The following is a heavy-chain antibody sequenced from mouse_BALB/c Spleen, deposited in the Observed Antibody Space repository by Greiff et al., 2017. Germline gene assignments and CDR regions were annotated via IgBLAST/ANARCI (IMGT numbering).Heavy chain of an antibody. J-gene: IGHJ4*01. CDR3: ARGKSSIMITTSWAMDY. D-gene: IGHD2-4*01. CDR1: GYTFTSYT. CDR2: INPRSGYT. Sequence: QVKLVESGAELARPGASVKMSCKASGYTFTSYTMHWVKQRPGQGLEWIGYINPRSGYTSYNQKFKDKATLTADKSSSTAYMQLSSLTSEDSAVYNCARGKSSIMITTSWAMDYWGQGTSVTVSS. V-gene: IGHV1-4*01.